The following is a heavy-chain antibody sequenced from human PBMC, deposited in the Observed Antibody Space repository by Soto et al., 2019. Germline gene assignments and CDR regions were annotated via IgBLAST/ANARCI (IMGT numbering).Heavy chain of an antibody. V-gene: IGHV3-23*01. CDR1: GFTFSSYA. Sequence: GGSLRLSCAASGFTFSSYAMSWVRQAPGKGLEWVSAISGSGGSTYYADSVKGRFTISRDNSKNTLYLQMNSLRAEYTAVYYCAKYSSSFFERSFDYWGQGTLVTVSS. D-gene: IGHD6-6*01. CDR2: ISGSGGST. CDR3: AKYSSSFFERSFDY. J-gene: IGHJ4*02.